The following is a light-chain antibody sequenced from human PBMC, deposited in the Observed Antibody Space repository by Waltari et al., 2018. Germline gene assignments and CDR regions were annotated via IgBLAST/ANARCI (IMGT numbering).Light chain of an antibody. V-gene: IGKV3-11*01. CDR2: DLS. Sequence: VLLTQSPAHLSLSPGQTATISCRASERVSKFLAWYQQKPGQRPRLLMYDLSTRAPGIPARFSGSGLGTDFTLTISSLEPDDFAVYYCQQRRNWHLTFGGGTRVE. CDR3: QQRRNWHLT. CDR1: ERVSKF. J-gene: IGKJ4*01.